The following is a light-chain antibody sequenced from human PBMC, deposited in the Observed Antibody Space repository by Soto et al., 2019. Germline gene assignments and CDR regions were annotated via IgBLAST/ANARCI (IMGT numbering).Light chain of an antibody. J-gene: IGKJ5*01. CDR3: QQYYNSSIT. Sequence: IQMTQSPSTLSASVGDRVTITCRASQTVSDWLAWYQQKPGKAPQPLIYKTSILESGVPSRFSGSGSGTEFPLTIRSLQPDDCATYYCQQYYNSSITFGQGTRREIK. CDR1: QTVSDW. CDR2: KTS. V-gene: IGKV1-5*03.